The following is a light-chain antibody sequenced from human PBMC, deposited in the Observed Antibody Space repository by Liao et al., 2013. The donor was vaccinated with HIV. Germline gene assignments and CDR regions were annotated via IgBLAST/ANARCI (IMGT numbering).Light chain of an antibody. V-gene: IGLV3-1*01. CDR1: KLGDKY. J-gene: IGLJ1*01. CDR3: QSWDSNTAV. CDR2: EDD. Sequence: SYELTQPPSVSVSPGQTASITCSGDKLGDKYACWYQQKPGQSPVLVIYEDDKRPSGIPERVSGSASGNTATLTISGTQAMDEADYYCQSWDSNTAVFGPGTKLTVL.